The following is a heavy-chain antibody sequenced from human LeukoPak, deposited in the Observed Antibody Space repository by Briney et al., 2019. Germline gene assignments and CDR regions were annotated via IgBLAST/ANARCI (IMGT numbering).Heavy chain of an antibody. CDR3: AKDLIPDDAFDI. D-gene: IGHD1-14*01. V-gene: IGHV3-23*01. CDR2: ISGSGGST. J-gene: IGHJ3*02. CDR1: GFTFSSYA. Sequence: GGSLRLSCAASGFTFSSYAMSWVRQAPGKGLEWVSAISGSGGSTYYADSVKGRFTISRDNSKNTLYLQMNSLRAADMAVYYCAKDLIPDDAFDIWGQGTMVTVSS.